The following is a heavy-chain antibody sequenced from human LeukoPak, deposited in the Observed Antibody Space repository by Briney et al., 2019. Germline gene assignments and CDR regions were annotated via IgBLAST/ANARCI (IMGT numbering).Heavy chain of an antibody. CDR2: ISSSGSTI. CDR3: ARETTTYYYGSGTDY. J-gene: IGHJ4*02. D-gene: IGHD3-10*01. V-gene: IGHV3-48*03. CDR1: GFTFSSYE. Sequence: GGSLRLSCAASGFTFSSYEMNWVRHALGKGLEWVSYISSSGSTIYYANSVKGRFTISRDNAKNSLYLQMNSLRGEDTAVYYCARETTTYYYGSGTDYWGQGTLVTVSS.